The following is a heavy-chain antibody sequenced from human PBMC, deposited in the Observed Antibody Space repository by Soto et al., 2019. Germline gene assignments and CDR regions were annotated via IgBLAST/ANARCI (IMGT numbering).Heavy chain of an antibody. Sequence: SETLSLTCTVSGGSISSGGYSWSWIRQPPGKGLEWIGYIYHSGSTYYNPSLKSRVTISVDRSKNQFSLKLSSVTAADTAVYYCARGETTVTTLDYWGQGTLVTVSS. CDR3: ARGETTVTTLDY. J-gene: IGHJ4*02. CDR2: IYHSGST. D-gene: IGHD4-17*01. V-gene: IGHV4-30-2*01. CDR1: GGSISSGGYS.